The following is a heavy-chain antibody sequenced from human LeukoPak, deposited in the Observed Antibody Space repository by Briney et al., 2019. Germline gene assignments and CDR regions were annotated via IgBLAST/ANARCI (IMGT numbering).Heavy chain of an antibody. J-gene: IGHJ4*02. D-gene: IGHD1-26*01. Sequence: SVKVSCKASGGPFSSYAISWVRQAPEQGLEWMGGIIPIFGTANYAQKFQGRVTITADKSTSTAYMELSSLRSEDTAVYYCARPGSGSYFHFDYWGQGTLVTVSS. V-gene: IGHV1-69*06. CDR1: GGPFSSYA. CDR2: IIPIFGTA. CDR3: ARPGSGSYFHFDY.